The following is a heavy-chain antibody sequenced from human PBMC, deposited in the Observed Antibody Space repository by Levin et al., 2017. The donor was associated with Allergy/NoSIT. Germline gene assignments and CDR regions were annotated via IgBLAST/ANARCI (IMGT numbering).Heavy chain of an antibody. CDR3: ARDLDYGGWFDP. J-gene: IGHJ5*02. D-gene: IGHD3/OR15-3a*01. CDR1: GYTFINYS. V-gene: IGHV1-18*01. Sequence: PGESLKISCKASGYTFINYSISWVRQAPGQGLEWMGWISPYNGNTIYAQNLQGRVTMTTDTSTSTAYMELRSLRSDDTAVYYCARDLDYGGWFDPWGQGTLVTVSS. CDR2: ISPYNGNT.